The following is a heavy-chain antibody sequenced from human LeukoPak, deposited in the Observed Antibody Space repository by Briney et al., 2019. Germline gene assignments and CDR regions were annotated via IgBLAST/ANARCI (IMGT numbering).Heavy chain of an antibody. Sequence: GGSLRLSCAASGFTFSSCWMSWVRQAPGKGLEWVANIKQDGSEKYYVDSVKGRFTISRDNAKNSLYLQMNCLRAEDTAVYYCTKGLVYSSSSGPPVYWGQGTLVTVSS. V-gene: IGHV3-7*01. CDR3: TKGLVYSSSSGPPVY. CDR1: GFTFSSCW. D-gene: IGHD6-6*01. J-gene: IGHJ4*02. CDR2: IKQDGSEK.